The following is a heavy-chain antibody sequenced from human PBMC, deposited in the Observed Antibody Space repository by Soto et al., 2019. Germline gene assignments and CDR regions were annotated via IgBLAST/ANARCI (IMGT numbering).Heavy chain of an antibody. CDR1: GFTFSNYG. Sequence: ASVKVSCKASGFTFSNYGLNWVRQAPGQGLEWMGWVSANNGHTNYAQNLQGRVSMTTDTSTSTAYMELRGLRFDDTAVYYCARDIESVTAKHFFYYYAMDVWGQRTTVTVSS. D-gene: IGHD2-8*01. CDR3: ARDIESVTAKHFFYYYAMDV. CDR2: VSANNGHT. J-gene: IGHJ6*02. V-gene: IGHV1-18*01.